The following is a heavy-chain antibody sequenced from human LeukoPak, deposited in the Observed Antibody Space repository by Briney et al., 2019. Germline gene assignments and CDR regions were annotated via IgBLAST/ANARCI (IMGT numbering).Heavy chain of an antibody. CDR2: ITGSSSTL. CDR3: ARRLIAATATSAFDI. V-gene: IGHV3-48*04. D-gene: IGHD6-13*01. J-gene: IGHJ3*02. Sequence: GSLRLSCAASEFTFSSYTMNWVRQAPGKGLEWISYITGSSSTLYYADSVKGRFTISRDNAKNSLYLQMNSLRAEDTAVYYCARRLIAATATSAFDIWGQGTMVTVSS. CDR1: EFTFSSYT.